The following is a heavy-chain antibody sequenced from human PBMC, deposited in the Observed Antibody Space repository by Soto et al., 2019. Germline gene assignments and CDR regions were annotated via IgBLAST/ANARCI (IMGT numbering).Heavy chain of an antibody. CDR1: GDTFTHHW. V-gene: IGHV5-10-1*01. CDR3: ARHASYYVSSGYFGTY. Sequence: HWEFLTISCPGAGDTFTHHWITWVRQMPGKGLEWMGRINPSDSHTNYSPSFEGHVTMSVDKSISTAYLQWSSLKASDTAMYYCARHASYYVSSGYFGTYWGQGTLVTVSS. D-gene: IGHD3-22*01. J-gene: IGHJ4*02. CDR2: INPSDSHT.